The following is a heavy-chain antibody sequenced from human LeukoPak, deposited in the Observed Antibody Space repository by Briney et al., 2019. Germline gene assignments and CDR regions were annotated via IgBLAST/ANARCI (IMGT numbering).Heavy chain of an antibody. J-gene: IGHJ5*02. D-gene: IGHD2-15*01. CDR2: ISAYNGNT. CDR1: GYTFTSYG. V-gene: IGHV1-18*01. CDR3: ARDRDDCSGGSCYSGWFDP. Sequence: GASVKVSCKTSGYTFTSYGISWVRQAPGQGVEWMGWISAYNGNTNYAQKLQGRVTMTTDTSTSTAYMELRSLRSDDTAVYYCARDRDDCSGGSCYSGWFDPWGQGTLVTVSS.